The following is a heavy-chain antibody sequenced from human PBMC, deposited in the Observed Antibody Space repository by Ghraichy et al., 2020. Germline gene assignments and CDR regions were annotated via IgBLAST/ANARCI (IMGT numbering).Heavy chain of an antibody. CDR3: ARASMVVRFYYYNGMDV. J-gene: IGHJ6*02. D-gene: IGHD2-15*01. Sequence: GGSLRLSCVGSGFTLSGFGMNWVRQSPGKGLEWVSYSSSSGRSTFYAESVKGRFTISRDNAKNSLSLQMNSLRDEDTAVYYCARASMVVRFYYYNGMDVWGQGTTVTVSS. CDR1: GFTLSGFG. V-gene: IGHV3-48*02. CDR2: SSSSGRST.